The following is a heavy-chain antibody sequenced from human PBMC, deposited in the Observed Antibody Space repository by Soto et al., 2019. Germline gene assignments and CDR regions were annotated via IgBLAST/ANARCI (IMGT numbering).Heavy chain of an antibody. CDR1: GFTFSTYW. CDR3: ARYSFGYVDY. V-gene: IGHV3-7*03. J-gene: IGHJ4*02. Sequence: GGSLRLSCAVSGFTFSTYWMSWVRQAPGKGLEWLASIKSDGSEKYYVDSVKGRFTISRDNAKNSLYLQMNSLRADDTAVYYCARYSFGYVDYWGQGALVTVSS. D-gene: IGHD5-18*01. CDR2: IKSDGSEK.